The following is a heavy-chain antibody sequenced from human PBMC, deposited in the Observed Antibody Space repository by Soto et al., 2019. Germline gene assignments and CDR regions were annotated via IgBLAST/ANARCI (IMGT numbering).Heavy chain of an antibody. J-gene: IGHJ4*02. CDR1: GGSISSYY. CDR3: ARAGYCSGGSCYDSYDY. D-gene: IGHD2-15*01. Sequence: SETLSLTCTVSGGSISSYYWSWIRQPPGKGLEWIGYIYYSGSTNYNPSLKSRVTISVDTSKNQFSLKLSSVTAADTAVYYCARAGYCSGGSCYDSYDYWGQGTLVTVSS. CDR2: IYYSGST. V-gene: IGHV4-59*01.